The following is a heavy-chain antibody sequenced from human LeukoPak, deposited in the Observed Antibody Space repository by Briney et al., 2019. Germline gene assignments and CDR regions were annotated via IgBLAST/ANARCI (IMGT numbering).Heavy chain of an antibody. CDR3: AKEVFYYDTSGYFGQSYFDY. J-gene: IGHJ4*02. CDR1: GFTFTNYW. Sequence: GGSLRLSCAASGFTFTNYWMHWVRQAPGMGLVWVSRLPPDELGIIYADSVKGRFTVSRDNARNSLYLQMNSLRAEDTAIYYCAKEVFYYDTSGYFGQSYFDYWGQGTLVTVSS. CDR2: LPPDELGI. V-gene: IGHV3-74*01. D-gene: IGHD3-22*01.